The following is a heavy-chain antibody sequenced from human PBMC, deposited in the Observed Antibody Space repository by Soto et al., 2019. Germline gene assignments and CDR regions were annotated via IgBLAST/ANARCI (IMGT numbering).Heavy chain of an antibody. D-gene: IGHD2-2*01. CDR2: INPSGGST. Sequence: QVQLVQSGAEVKKPGASVKVSCKSSGYTFTSYYMHWVRQAPGQGLEWMGIINPSGGSTSYSQKFQGRVTRTRDTSTSTVYMELSSLRSEDTAVYYCARDFVVVPSALYYFDYWGQGTLVTVSS. V-gene: IGHV1-46*01. J-gene: IGHJ4*02. CDR1: GYTFTSYY. CDR3: ARDFVVVPSALYYFDY.